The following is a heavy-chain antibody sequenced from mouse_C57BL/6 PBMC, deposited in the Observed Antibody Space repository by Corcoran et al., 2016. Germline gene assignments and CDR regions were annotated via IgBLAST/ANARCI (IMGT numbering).Heavy chain of an antibody. V-gene: IGHV1-26*01. Sequence: EVQLQQSGPVLVKPGASVKMSCKASGYTFTDYYMNWVKQSHGKSLEWIGDINPNNGGTSYNQKFKGKATLTVDKSSSTAYMELRSLTSEDSAVYYCAYITTVVVGGYYAMDYWGQGTSVTVSS. CDR1: GYTFTDYY. D-gene: IGHD1-1*01. CDR2: INPNNGGT. J-gene: IGHJ4*01. CDR3: AYITTVVVGGYYAMDY.